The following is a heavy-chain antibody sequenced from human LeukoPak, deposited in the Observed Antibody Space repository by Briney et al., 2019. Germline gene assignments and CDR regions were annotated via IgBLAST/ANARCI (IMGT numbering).Heavy chain of an antibody. Sequence: SETLSLTCTVSGGSISSYYWNWIRQPAGKGLEWIGRIYSSGSTNYNPSLKSRVTISVDTSKNQVSLKLRSVTAADTAVYYCARTNPSFDYWGQGTLVTVSS. V-gene: IGHV4-4*07. J-gene: IGHJ4*02. CDR1: GGSISSYY. CDR2: IYSSGST. CDR3: ARTNPSFDY.